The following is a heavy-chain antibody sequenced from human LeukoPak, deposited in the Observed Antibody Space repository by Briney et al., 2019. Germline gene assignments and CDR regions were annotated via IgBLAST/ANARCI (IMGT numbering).Heavy chain of an antibody. CDR2: ISGSGGST. V-gene: IGHV3-23*01. CDR1: GFTFSSYA. D-gene: IGHD3-10*01. CDR3: AKNRYGSGRPSDW. Sequence: PGGSLRLSCAASGFTFSSYAMSWVRQAPGKGLEWVSAISGSGGSTYYADSVKSRFTISRDNSKNTLYLQMNSLRAEDTAVYYCAKNRYGSGRPSDWWGQGTLVTVSS. J-gene: IGHJ4*02.